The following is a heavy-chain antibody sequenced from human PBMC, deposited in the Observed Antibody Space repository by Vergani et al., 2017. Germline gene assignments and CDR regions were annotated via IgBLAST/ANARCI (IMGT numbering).Heavy chain of an antibody. CDR1: GGSISSYY. CDR3: ARDSMTTSPYYYYYRDV. V-gene: IGHV4-59*01. D-gene: IGHD2-2*01. J-gene: IGHJ6*03. Sequence: QVQLQESVPELVKPSETLSLTCTVSGGSISSYYWSWIRQPPGKGLEWIGYIYYSGSTNYTPSLKSRVTISVDTSKNQFSLKLSTVTAADTAVYYCARDSMTTSPYYYYYRDVWGEGRTVTVA. CDR2: IYYSGST.